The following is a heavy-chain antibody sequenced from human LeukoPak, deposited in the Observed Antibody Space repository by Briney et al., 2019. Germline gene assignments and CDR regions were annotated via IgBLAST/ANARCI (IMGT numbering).Heavy chain of an antibody. D-gene: IGHD1/OR15-1a*01. CDR3: VRDRTLSVY. V-gene: IGHV3-7*01. CDR1: GFTFSSYA. CDR2: IKEDGSEK. J-gene: IGHJ4*02. Sequence: GGSLRLSCAASGFTFSSYAMTWVRQAPGKGLEWVANIKEDGSEKYYVDSVKGRFTISRDNAKSSLYLELNSLRTEDTAVYYCVRDRTLSVYWGQGTLVTVSS.